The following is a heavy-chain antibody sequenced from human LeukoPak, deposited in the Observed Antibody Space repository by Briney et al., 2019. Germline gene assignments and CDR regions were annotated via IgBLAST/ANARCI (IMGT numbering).Heavy chain of an antibody. CDR1: GFTFSSYA. Sequence: PGGSLRLSCAASGFTFSSYAMSWVRQAPGKGLEWVSGISGSGGSTYYADSVKGRFTISRDNSKNTLYLQMNSLRAEDTAVYYCARRGGNYYDGSGYYFDYWGQGTLVTVSS. D-gene: IGHD3-22*01. CDR3: ARRGGNYYDGSGYYFDY. V-gene: IGHV3-23*01. CDR2: ISGSGGST. J-gene: IGHJ4*02.